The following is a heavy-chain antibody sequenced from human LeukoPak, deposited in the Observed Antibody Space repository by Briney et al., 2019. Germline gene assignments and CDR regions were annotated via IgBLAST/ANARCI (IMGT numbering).Heavy chain of an antibody. J-gene: IGHJ6*03. D-gene: IGHD3-3*01. CDR3: AKAFWSDYYSEIYYYYYYMDV. CDR2: IWYDGSNK. V-gene: IGHV3-33*08. CDR1: GFTFSSYG. Sequence: PGGSLRLSCAASGFTFSSYGMHWVRQAPGKGLEWVAVIWYDGSNKYYADSVKGRFTISRDNSKNTLYLQMNSLRAEDTAVYYCAKAFWSDYYSEIYYYYYYMDVWGKGTTVTVSS.